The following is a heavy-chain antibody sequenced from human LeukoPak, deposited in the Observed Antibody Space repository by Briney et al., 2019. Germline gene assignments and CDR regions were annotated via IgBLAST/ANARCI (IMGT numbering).Heavy chain of an antibody. V-gene: IGHV1-2*02. CDR1: GYTFTGYY. CDR2: INPNSGGT. CDR3: ARFRGGYYGSGTYYYYYYMDV. J-gene: IGHJ6*03. Sequence: ASVKVSCKASGYTFTGYYMHWVRQAPGQGLEWMGWINPNSGGTNYAQKFQGRVTMTRDTSISTAYMELSRLRSDDTAVYYCARFRGGYYGSGTYYYYYYMDVWGKGTTVTISS. D-gene: IGHD3-10*01.